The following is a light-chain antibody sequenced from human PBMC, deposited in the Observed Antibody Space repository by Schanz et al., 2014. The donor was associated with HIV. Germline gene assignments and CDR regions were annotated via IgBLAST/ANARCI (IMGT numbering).Light chain of an antibody. Sequence: QSVLTQPPSASGTPGQRVTISCSGSSSNFRSNAVHWYQQLPGTAPRLLIQANNQRPSGVPDRFSGSKSGTSASLAISGLRSEDEADYHCAAWDDSLNGWVFGGGTKVTVL. CDR1: SSNFRSNA. CDR3: AAWDDSLNGWV. CDR2: ANN. J-gene: IGLJ3*02. V-gene: IGLV1-44*01.